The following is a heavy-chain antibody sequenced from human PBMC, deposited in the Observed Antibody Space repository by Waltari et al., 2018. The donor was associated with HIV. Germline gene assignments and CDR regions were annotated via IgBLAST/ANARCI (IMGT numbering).Heavy chain of an antibody. CDR1: GFPLVSYG. D-gene: IGHD6-19*01. CDR3: AKGASGWSPGY. CDR2: ISYYGDNK. J-gene: IGHJ4*02. Sequence: QVQLVESGGGVVQPGGTLRLSCVASGFPLVSYGMHWVRQAPGKGLEWVAVISYYGDNKYYADSVKGRFTISRDNSKNTLYLQMNSLRVEDTAVYYCAKGASGWSPGYWGQGTLVTVSS. V-gene: IGHV3-30*18.